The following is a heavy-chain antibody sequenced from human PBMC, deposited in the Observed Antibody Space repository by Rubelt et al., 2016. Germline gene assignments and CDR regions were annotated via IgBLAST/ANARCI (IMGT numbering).Heavy chain of an antibody. V-gene: IGHV1-69*04. D-gene: IGHD3-3*01. J-gene: IGHJ3*02. CDR2: IIPILGIA. CDR3: ARGGRSDAFDI. Sequence: QVQLVQSGAEVKKPGASVKVSCKASGYTFTGYYMHWVRQAPGQGLEWMGRIIPILGIANYAQKFQGRVTITADKSTSTAYMELSSLRSEDTAVYYCARGGRSDAFDIWGQGTMVTVSS. CDR1: GYTFTGYY.